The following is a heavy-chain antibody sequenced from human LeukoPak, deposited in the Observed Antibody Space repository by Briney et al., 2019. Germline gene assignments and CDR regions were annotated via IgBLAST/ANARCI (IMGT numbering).Heavy chain of an antibody. D-gene: IGHD1-26*01. CDR1: DGSISSYY. J-gene: IGHJ6*03. CDR2: IYTSGST. CDR3: ARGLAGATYYYYYYMDV. Sequence: PSETLSLTCTVSDGSISSYYWSWIRQRAGQGLEWIGRIYTSGSTNYNPSLTSRATISVDTSKNQFSLKLSSVTAADTAVYYCARGLAGATYYYYYYMDVWGKGTTVTVSS. V-gene: IGHV4-4*07.